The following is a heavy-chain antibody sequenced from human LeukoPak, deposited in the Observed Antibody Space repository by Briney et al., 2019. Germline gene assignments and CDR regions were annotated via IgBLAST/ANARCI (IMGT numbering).Heavy chain of an antibody. J-gene: IGHJ4*02. D-gene: IGHD2-21*02. CDR1: GGSFSGYY. CDR2: INHSGST. Sequence: SETLSLTCAVYGGSFSGYYWSWIRQPPGKGLEWIGEINHSGSTNYNPSLKSRVTISVDTSKNQFSLKLSSVTAAGTAVYYCAITAAYCGGDCYSRYFDYWGQGTLVTVSS. CDR3: AITAAYCGGDCYSRYFDY. V-gene: IGHV4-34*01.